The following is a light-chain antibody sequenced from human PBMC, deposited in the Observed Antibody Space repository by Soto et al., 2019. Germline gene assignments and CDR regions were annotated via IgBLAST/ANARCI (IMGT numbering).Light chain of an antibody. CDR2: DAS. V-gene: IGKV1-39*01. J-gene: IGKJ5*01. Sequence: DIQVPQSRSSLSASVVDRFSISFRASQSISGYLNLYQQKPGKAPNLLIFDASSLQSGVPSRFSGRGSGAEYTLTISSLQPEEFATYFCQHSYSNFPITCGQGTRREIK. CDR1: QSISGY. CDR3: QHSYSNFPIT.